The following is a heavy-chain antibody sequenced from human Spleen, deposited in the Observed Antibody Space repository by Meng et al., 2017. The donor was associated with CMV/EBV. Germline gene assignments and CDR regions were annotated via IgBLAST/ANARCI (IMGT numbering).Heavy chain of an antibody. CDR2: ISTSGTTI. CDR1: GFIFTTYS. Sequence: GESLKISCAASGFIFTTYSVNWVRQAPGKGLEWISYISTSGTTIYYADSVKGRFTISRDNAKNSLYLQMDSLRAEDTAVYYCARRDGDYWGQGTLVTVSS. D-gene: IGHD5-24*01. V-gene: IGHV3-48*04. J-gene: IGHJ4*02. CDR3: ARRDGDY.